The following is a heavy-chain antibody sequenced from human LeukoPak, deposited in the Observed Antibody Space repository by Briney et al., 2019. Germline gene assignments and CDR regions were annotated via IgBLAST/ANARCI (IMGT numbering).Heavy chain of an antibody. Sequence: GGSLRLSCAASGFTVSSNYISWVRQAPGKGLEWVSVIYSGGSTYYADSVKGRFTISRDNSKNTLYLQMNSLRAEDTAVYYCAKEELRRITMWGYMDVWGKGTTVTISS. CDR2: IYSGGST. V-gene: IGHV3-53*05. D-gene: IGHD3-10*02. CDR1: GFTVSSNY. CDR3: AKEELRRITMWGYMDV. J-gene: IGHJ6*03.